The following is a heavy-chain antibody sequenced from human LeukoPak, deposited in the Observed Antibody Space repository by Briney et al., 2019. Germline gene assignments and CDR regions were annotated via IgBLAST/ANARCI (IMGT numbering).Heavy chain of an antibody. V-gene: IGHV4-4*02. CDR1: GGSISSSNW. J-gene: IGHJ5*02. D-gene: IGHD3-10*01. CDR3: ARGVVRGVNIWFDP. CDR2: IYHSGST. Sequence: SGTLSPTCAVSGGSISSSNWWSWVRQPPGKGLEWIGEIYHSGSTNYNPSLKSRVTISVDTSKNQFSLKLSSVTAADTAVYYCARGVVRGVNIWFDPWGQGTLVTVSS.